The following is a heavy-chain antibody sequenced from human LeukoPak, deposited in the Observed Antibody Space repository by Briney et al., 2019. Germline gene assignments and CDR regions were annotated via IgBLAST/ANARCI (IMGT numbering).Heavy chain of an antibody. CDR2: ICSGGST. CDR3: ASGSGSYRTPYYYMDV. V-gene: IGHV3-53*01. J-gene: IGHJ6*03. CDR1: GFTVGSNY. D-gene: IGHD3-10*01. Sequence: GGSLRLSCAASGFTVGSNYMSWVRQAPGKGLEWVSVICSGGSTYYADSVKGRFTISRDNSKNTLYLQMNNLRAEDTAVYYCASGSGSYRTPYYYMDVWGKGTTVTVSS.